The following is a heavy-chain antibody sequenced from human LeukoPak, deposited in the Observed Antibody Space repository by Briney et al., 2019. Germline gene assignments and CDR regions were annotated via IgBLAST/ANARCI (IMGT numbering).Heavy chain of an antibody. D-gene: IGHD3-22*01. J-gene: IGHJ4*02. CDR1: GFTVSSNY. Sequence: GGSLRLSCAASGFTVSSNYMSWVRQAPGKGLEWVSSISSSSSYIYYADSVKGRFTISRDNAKNSLYLQMNSLRAEDTAVYYCARDVYYYDSSGYYYSHYFDYWGQGTLVTVSS. CDR3: ARDVYYYDSSGYYYSHYFDY. CDR2: ISSSSSYI. V-gene: IGHV3-21*01.